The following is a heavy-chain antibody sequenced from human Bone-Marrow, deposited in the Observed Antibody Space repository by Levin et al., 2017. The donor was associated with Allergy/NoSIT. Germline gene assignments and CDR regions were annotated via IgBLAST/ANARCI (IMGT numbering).Heavy chain of an antibody. V-gene: IGHV3-7*01. CDR1: GFSFSDYW. CDR2: IKQDGSEK. Sequence: ASVKVSCAASGFSFSDYWMNWVRQAPGKGPQWVANIKQDGSEKYYVDSVKGRFTISRDNVKNSLYLQMNSLRVEDTAVYYCARPPIVEEYYDSSGYGYWGQGTLVTVSS. CDR3: ARPPIVEEYYDSSGYGY. J-gene: IGHJ4*02. D-gene: IGHD3-22*01.